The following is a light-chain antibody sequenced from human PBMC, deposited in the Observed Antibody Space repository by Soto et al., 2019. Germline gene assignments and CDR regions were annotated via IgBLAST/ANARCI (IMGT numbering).Light chain of an antibody. CDR3: QQYGSSPWT. CDR2: GVS. CDR1: QTIRSNY. V-gene: IGKV3-20*01. Sequence: ETVLTQSPGTLSLSPGERATLSCRASQTIRSNYLAWYRQTPGQAPRLLIYGVSNRATGIADRFSGSGSGTDFTLIISRLEPEDFALYYCQQYGSSPWTFGQGTKVEIK. J-gene: IGKJ1*01.